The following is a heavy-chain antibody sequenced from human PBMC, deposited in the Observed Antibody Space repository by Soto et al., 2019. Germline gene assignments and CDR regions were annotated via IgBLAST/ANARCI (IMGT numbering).Heavy chain of an antibody. V-gene: IGHV4-4*02. J-gene: IGHJ4*02. D-gene: IGHD2-21*01. CDR1: GTSISSSYW. CDR3: ATVPPRIVVVLAEFPT. CDR2: IYHDGIT. Sequence: SETLSLTCRVSGTSISSSYWWAWVRQSPGKGLEWIGEIYHDGITKYNPSLKSRVSMSIDKSDNQFSLKLTSVTAADTAVYYCATVPPRIVVVLAEFPTWGQGTLVTVSS.